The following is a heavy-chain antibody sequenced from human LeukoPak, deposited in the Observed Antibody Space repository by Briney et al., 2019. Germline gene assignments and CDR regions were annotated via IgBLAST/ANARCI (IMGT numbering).Heavy chain of an antibody. D-gene: IGHD2/OR15-2a*01. Sequence: GGSLRISCAASGFTFSSYAMSWVRQAPGKRLEWVSAISGSGGSTFYADSVKGRFTISRDNSKNTLYLQMNSLRAEDTAVYYCAKAALFYDYFFDYWGQGTLVTVSS. CDR1: GFTFSSYA. J-gene: IGHJ4*02. V-gene: IGHV3-23*01. CDR3: AKAALFYDYFFDY. CDR2: ISGSGGST.